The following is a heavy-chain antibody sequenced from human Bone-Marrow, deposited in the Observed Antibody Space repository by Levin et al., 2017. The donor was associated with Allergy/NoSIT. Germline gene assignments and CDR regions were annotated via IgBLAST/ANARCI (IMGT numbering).Heavy chain of an antibody. V-gene: IGHV3-7*01. D-gene: IGHD6-13*01. CDR3: ARGNWAAAGIFDY. CDR2: INQDGGEK. CDR1: GFTFSSLW. J-gene: IGHJ4*02. Sequence: LSLTCAASGFTFSSLWMNWVRQAPGKGLEWVANINQDGGEKTYVDSVNGRFTISRDNAKNSLYLQMNSLRAEDTAVYYCARGNWAAAGIFDYWGQGTLVTVSS.